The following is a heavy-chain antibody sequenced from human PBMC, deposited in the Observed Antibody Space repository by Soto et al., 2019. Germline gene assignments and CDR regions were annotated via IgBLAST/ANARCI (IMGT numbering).Heavy chain of an antibody. J-gene: IGHJ4*02. Sequence: QVQLVQSGAEVKKPGSSVKVSCKASGGTFRSYAISWVRQAPGQGLEWMGGIIPIFGTANYAQKFQGRVTITADESTSTAYMELSSLRSEDTAVYYCASGSDYYDSSGLSFDYWGQGTLVTVSS. CDR2: IIPIFGTA. V-gene: IGHV1-69*01. CDR1: GGTFRSYA. CDR3: ASGSDYYDSSGLSFDY. D-gene: IGHD3-22*01.